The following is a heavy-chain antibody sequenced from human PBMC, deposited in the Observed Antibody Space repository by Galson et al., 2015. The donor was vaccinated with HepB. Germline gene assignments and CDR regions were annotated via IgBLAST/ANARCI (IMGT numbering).Heavy chain of an antibody. CDR3: ARGGTKWELLLDY. D-gene: IGHD1-26*01. CDR2: TYYRSKWYN. J-gene: IGHJ4*02. CDR1: GDSVSSHSAA. Sequence: CAISGDSVSSHSAAWNWIRQSPSRGLEWLGRTYYRSKWYNDYAVSVKSRITINPDTSKNQFSLQLNSATPEDTAVYYCARGGTKWELLLDYWGQGTLVTVSS. V-gene: IGHV6-1*01.